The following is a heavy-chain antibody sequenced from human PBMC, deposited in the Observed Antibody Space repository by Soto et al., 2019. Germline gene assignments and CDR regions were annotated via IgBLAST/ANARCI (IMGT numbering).Heavy chain of an antibody. V-gene: IGHV3-33*01. CDR2: IYYDGSIQ. CDR1: GFTFRNHG. J-gene: IGHJ2*01. Sequence: QVQLVESGGGVVQPGRSLRLSCATSGFTFRNHGMHWVRQAPGKGLEWVTVIYYDGSIQYYADSVKGRFTVSRDNSKKALYLQMTSLRAEDTALYYCARDISSRHIDLWGRGTLVIVSS. CDR3: ARDISSRHIDL. D-gene: IGHD3-9*01.